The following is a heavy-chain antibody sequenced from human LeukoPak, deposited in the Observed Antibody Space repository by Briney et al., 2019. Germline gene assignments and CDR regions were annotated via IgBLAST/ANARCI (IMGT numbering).Heavy chain of an antibody. CDR2: INPSGGST. CDR1: GYTFTSYY. D-gene: IGHD1-26*01. Sequence: GASVKVSCKASGYTFTSYYMHWVRQAPGQGLEWMGIINPSGGSTSYAQKFQARVTMTRDTSTSTVYMELSSLRSDDTAVYYCARVLIVGVFDFWGQGTLVTVSS. V-gene: IGHV1-46*01. CDR3: ARVLIVGVFDF. J-gene: IGHJ4*02.